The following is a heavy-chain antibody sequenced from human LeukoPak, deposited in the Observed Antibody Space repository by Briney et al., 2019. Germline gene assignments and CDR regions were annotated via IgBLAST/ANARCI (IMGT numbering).Heavy chain of an antibody. CDR2: IYHSGST. CDR3: ARGLTYYYDSSGYYIDAFDI. V-gene: IGHV4-30-2*01. CDR1: GGSISSGGYS. D-gene: IGHD3-22*01. J-gene: IGHJ3*02. Sequence: PSQTLSLTCAVSGGSISSGGYSWSWIRQPPGKGLEWIGYIYHSGSTYYNLSLKSRVTISVDRSKNQFSLKLSSVTAADTAVYYCARGLTYYYDSSGYYIDAFDIWGQGTMVTVSS.